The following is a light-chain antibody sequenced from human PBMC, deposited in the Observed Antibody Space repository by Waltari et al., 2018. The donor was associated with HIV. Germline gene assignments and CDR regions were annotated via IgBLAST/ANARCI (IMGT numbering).Light chain of an antibody. CDR3: YSTDSSANHWV. CDR2: EDS. CDR1: ALPKKS. J-gene: IGLJ3*02. Sequence: SYALTQPPSVSVSPGQTARNTCSGDALPKKSAYWYQQKSGQAPVLVIYEDSKRPPGIPERFSGSSSGTMATLTINGAQVEDEADYYCYSTDSSANHWVFGGGTELTVL. V-gene: IGLV3-10*01.